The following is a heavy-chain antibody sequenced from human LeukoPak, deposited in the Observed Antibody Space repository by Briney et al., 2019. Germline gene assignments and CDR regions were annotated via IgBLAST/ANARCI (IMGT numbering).Heavy chain of an antibody. V-gene: IGHV3-30*03. Sequence: GGSLRLSCAPSGFTCSRHGMHWVRQAPGKGLEWVAIISNDGSRKYYAHSVEGRFTISRDNSKNTLYLQMDSLRAEDTAVYYCARDRAWNYFDYWGQGTLVTVSS. D-gene: IGHD3-3*01. CDR2: ISNDGSRK. CDR3: ARDRAWNYFDY. CDR1: GFTCSRHG. J-gene: IGHJ4*02.